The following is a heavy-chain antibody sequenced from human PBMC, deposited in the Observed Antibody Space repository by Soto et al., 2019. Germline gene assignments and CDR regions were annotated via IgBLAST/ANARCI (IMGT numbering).Heavy chain of an antibody. V-gene: IGHV3-74*01. CDR1: GFSFSSYW. Sequence: EVQLVESGGGLVQPGGSLRLSCAASGFSFSSYWMHWLRQVPGKGLVWFSRIKGDGDYTNYADSVKGRFTISRDNAKNTLYLQMTSVRADDTALYYCASERGGYSSDFWGQGTLVTVSS. CDR2: IKGDGDYT. D-gene: IGHD2-15*01. CDR3: ASERGGYSSDF. J-gene: IGHJ4*02.